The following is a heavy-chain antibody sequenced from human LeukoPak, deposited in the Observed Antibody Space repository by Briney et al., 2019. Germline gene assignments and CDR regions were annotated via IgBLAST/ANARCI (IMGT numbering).Heavy chain of an antibody. CDR3: ARRDCSGGSCYDDAFDI. D-gene: IGHD2-15*01. CDR2: MNPNSGNT. J-gene: IGHJ3*02. V-gene: IGHV1-8*01. Sequence: ASVKVSCKASGYTFTSYDINWVRQATGQGLEWMGWMNPNSGNTGYAQKFQGRVTMTRDTSISTAYMELSSLRSEDTAVYYCARRDCSGGSCYDDAFDIWGQGTMVTVSS. CDR1: GYTFTSYD.